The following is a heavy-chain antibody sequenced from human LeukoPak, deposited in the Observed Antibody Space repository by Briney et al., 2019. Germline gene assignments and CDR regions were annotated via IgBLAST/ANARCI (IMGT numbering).Heavy chain of an antibody. V-gene: IGHV4-59*01. CDR3: ARGSRTMVYYYGMDV. D-gene: IGHD3-10*01. J-gene: IGHJ6*04. CDR1: GGSLSSYY. Sequence: SETLSLTCTVSGGSLSSYYCSWIRQPPGKGLEWIGYIYYSGSTNYNPSLKSRVTISVYTSKNQFSLKLSSVTAADTAVYYCARGSRTMVYYYGMDVWGKGTTVTVSS. CDR2: IYYSGST.